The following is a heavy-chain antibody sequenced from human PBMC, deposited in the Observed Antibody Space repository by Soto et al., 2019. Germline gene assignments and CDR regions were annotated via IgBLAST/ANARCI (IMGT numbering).Heavy chain of an antibody. CDR2: ISRGGSTI. J-gene: IGHJ4*02. V-gene: IGHV3-11*01. D-gene: IGHD3-9*01. Sequence: QVQLVESGGGLVKPGGSLRLSCAASGFSFSDYYMSWIRQAPGEGLEWVSYISRGGSTIYYADSVKGRFTISRDNAKNSLYLQMNSLRAEDTAVYYCARFPLTGYYFDYWRQGTLVTVSS. CDR3: ARFPLTGYYFDY. CDR1: GFSFSDYY.